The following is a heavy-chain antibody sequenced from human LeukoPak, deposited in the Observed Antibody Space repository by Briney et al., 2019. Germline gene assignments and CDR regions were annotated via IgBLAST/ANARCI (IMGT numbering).Heavy chain of an antibody. CDR1: GFTFSSYG. J-gene: IGHJ4*02. CDR2: IRYDGSNK. CDR3: AKDPQKWESYFDY. D-gene: IGHD1-26*01. Sequence: GGSLRLSCAASGFTFSSYGMHWLRQAPGKGLEWVAFIRYDGSNKYYADSVKGRFTISRDNSKNTLYPQMNSLRAEDTAVYYCAKDPQKWESYFDYWGQGTLVTVSS. V-gene: IGHV3-30*02.